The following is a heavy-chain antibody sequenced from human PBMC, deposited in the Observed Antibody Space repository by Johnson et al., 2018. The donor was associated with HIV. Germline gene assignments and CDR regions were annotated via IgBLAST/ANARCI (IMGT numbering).Heavy chain of an antibody. Sequence: VQLVESGGGLVQPGGSLRLSCAASGFTVSSNYMSWVRQAPGKGLEWVSVIYSGGSTYYADSVKCRFTISRDNSKNTLYLQMNSLRAEDTAVYYCAREGPPRAFDIWGQGTMVTVSS. J-gene: IGHJ3*02. CDR1: GFTVSSNY. CDR2: IYSGGST. CDR3: AREGPPRAFDI. V-gene: IGHV3-66*01.